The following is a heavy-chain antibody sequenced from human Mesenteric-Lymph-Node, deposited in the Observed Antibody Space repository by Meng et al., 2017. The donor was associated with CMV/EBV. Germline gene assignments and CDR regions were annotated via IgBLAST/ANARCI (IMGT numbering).Heavy chain of an antibody. V-gene: IGHV3-7*01. D-gene: IGHD3-3*01. CDR2: IKRDGSDK. Sequence: GESLKISCAASGFTFSSYWMTWVRQAPGKGLEWVANIKRDGSDKYYVDSVRGRFTISRDNTQNSLYLQMNSLRVEDAAVYYCARDMDRVDFWSGYDYWGQGTLVTVSS. J-gene: IGHJ4*02. CDR1: GFTFSSYW. CDR3: ARDMDRVDFWSGYDY.